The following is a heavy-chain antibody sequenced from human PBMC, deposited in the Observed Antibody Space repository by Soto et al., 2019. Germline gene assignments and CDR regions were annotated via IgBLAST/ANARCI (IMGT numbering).Heavy chain of an antibody. CDR2: IYYSGST. Sequence: QVQLQESGPGLVKPSETLSLPCTVSGGSVSSGSYYLSWIRQPPGMGLEWLGYIYYSGSTNYNPPPRILVTIAVDTSKNQFSLKLNSVTAADTAVYYCASDSRGWYDVSYWGQGTLVTVSS. V-gene: IGHV4-61*01. J-gene: IGHJ4*02. CDR3: ASDSRGWYDVSY. CDR1: GGSVSSGSYY. D-gene: IGHD6-19*01.